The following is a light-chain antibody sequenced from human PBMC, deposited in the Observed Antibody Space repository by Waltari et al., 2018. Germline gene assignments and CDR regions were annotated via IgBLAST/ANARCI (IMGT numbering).Light chain of an antibody. CDR3: GAWDNSLDIVV. J-gene: IGLJ2*01. CDR2: DNN. V-gene: IGLV1-51*01. Sequence: QSVLTQPPSVSAAPGQKVTISCSGSSSNIGRNYVSWYQQLPGTAPKLLTYDNNMRPLGIPDRFSGSKSGTSATLGITGLQTGDEADYYCGAWDNSLDIVVFGGGTKLTVL. CDR1: SSNIGRNY.